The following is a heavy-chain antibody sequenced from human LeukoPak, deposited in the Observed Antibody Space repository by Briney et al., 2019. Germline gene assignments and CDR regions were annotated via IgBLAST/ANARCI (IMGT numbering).Heavy chain of an antibody. CDR1: GYSFTSYW. CDR2: IYPGDSDT. Sequence: GESLKISCKGSGYSFTSYWIGWVRQMPGKGLEWMGIIYPGDSDTRYSPSFQGQVAISADKSISTAYLQWSSLKASDTAMYYCARHGSRRNYYDSSGYYYYWGQGTLVTVSS. J-gene: IGHJ4*02. CDR3: ARHGSRRNYYDSSGYYYY. D-gene: IGHD3-22*01. V-gene: IGHV5-51*01.